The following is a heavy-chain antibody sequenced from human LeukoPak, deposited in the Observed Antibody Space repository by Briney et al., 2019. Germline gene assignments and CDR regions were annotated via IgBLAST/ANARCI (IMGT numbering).Heavy chain of an antibody. V-gene: IGHV1-69*05. D-gene: IGHD5-24*01. J-gene: IGHJ4*02. Sequence: ASVKVSCKASGGAFSSYAINWVRQAPGQGLEWMGGIIPIFGTAKYAQKLQGRVTITTDESTSTAYMELISLRSEDTAVYYCARVGRDENEGTWSSFDYWGQGTLVTVSS. CDR1: GGAFSSYA. CDR2: IIPIFGTA. CDR3: ARVGRDENEGTWSSFDY.